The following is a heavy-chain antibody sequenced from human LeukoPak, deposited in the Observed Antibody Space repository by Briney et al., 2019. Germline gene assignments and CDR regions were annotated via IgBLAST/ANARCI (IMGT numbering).Heavy chain of an antibody. D-gene: IGHD2-2*01. CDR3: AREGYCSSTSCSNYYYYGMDV. CDR1: GGTFSSYA. CDR2: IIPILGIA. V-gene: IGHV1-69*04. J-gene: IGHJ6*02. Sequence: ASVKVSCKASGGTFSSYAISWVRQAPGQGLEWMGRIIPILGIANYAQKFQGRVTITADKSTSTAYMELSSLRSEDTAVYYCAREGYCSSTSCSNYYYYGMDVWGQGTTVTVSS.